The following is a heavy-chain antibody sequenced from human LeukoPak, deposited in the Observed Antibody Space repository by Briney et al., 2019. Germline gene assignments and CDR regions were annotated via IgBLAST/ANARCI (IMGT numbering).Heavy chain of an antibody. CDR1: GGSISSYY. D-gene: IGHD2/OR15-2a*01. V-gene: IGHV4-59*01. CDR3: ASLSTALGWFDP. Sequence: PSETLSLTCTVSGGSISSYYWSWIRQPPGKGLEWIGYIYYSGSTNYNPSLKSRVTISVDTSKNQFSLKLSSVTAADTAVYYCASLSTALGWFDPWGQGTLVTVSS. CDR2: IYYSGST. J-gene: IGHJ5*02.